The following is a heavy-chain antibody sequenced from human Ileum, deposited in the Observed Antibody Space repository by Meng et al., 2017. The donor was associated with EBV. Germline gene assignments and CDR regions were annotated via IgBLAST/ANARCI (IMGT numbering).Heavy chain of an antibody. J-gene: IGHJ4*02. Sequence: VQLQESGPRLVKPSGTRPLNCAGSGGSVISNTWWSWVRQPPGKGLEWIGEIFHIGSTNNSPSLKSRVTISVDNSKNQFSLSLTSVTAADTAIYYCAKVSLTGTFYDHWGQGILVTVSS. CDR1: GGSVISNTW. CDR2: IFHIGST. V-gene: IGHV4-4*02. CDR3: AKVSLTGTFYDH. D-gene: IGHD3-9*01.